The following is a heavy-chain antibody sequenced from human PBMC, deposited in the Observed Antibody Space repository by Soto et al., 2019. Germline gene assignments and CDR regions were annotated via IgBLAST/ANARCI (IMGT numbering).Heavy chain of an antibody. CDR1: GGSISSYY. V-gene: IGHV4-59*01. Sequence: PSETLSLTCTVSGGSISSYYGSWIRQPPGKGLEWIGYIYYSGSTNYNPSLKSRVTISVDTSKNQFSLKLSSVTAADTAVYYCARGDYDILTGYSDAFDIWGQGTMVTVSS. D-gene: IGHD3-9*01. CDR2: IYYSGST. J-gene: IGHJ3*02. CDR3: ARGDYDILTGYSDAFDI.